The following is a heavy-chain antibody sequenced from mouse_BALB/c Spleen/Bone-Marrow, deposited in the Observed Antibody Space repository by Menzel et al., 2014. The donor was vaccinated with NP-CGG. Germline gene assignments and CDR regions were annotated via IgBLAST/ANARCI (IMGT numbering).Heavy chain of an antibody. CDR2: IDTSDSYT. D-gene: IGHD2-14*01. Sequence: QVQLQQSGAELVMPGASVKMSCKASGHTFTDYWMHWVKQRPGQGLEWIGAIDTSDSYTSYNQKFKGKATLTVDESSSTAYMQLSSLTSEGSAVYYCARSDYRYDPFAYWGQGTLVTVSA. CDR1: GHTFTDYW. J-gene: IGHJ3*01. CDR3: ARSDYRYDPFAY. V-gene: IGHV1-69*01.